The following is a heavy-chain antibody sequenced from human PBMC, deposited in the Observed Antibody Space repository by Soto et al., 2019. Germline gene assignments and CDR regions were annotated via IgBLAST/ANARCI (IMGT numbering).Heavy chain of an antibody. V-gene: IGHV3-73*01. CDR2: IRSKANSYAT. D-gene: IGHD3-10*01. CDR1: GFTFSGSA. Sequence: GGSLRLSCAASGFTFSGSAMHWVRQASGKGLEWVGRIRSKANSYATAYAASVKGRFTISRDDSKNTAYLQMNSLKTEDTAVYYCTRHPSWFGGAGWGQGTLVTVSS. CDR3: TRHPSWFGGAG. J-gene: IGHJ4*02.